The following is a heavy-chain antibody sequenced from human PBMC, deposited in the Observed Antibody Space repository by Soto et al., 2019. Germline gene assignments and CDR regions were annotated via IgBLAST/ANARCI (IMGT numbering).Heavy chain of an antibody. J-gene: IGHJ6*02. CDR1: GASISSYY. D-gene: IGHD2-21*02. V-gene: IGHV4-59*01. Sequence: TLSLTCSVSGASISSYYYTWIRQTPGKGLEWIGYIYIGGSINYNPSFKSRVIISVDTSKNHFSLRLSSVTAADTAVYYCARDLRGYCGADCYPLDVWGQGTTVTVSS. CDR3: ARDLRGYCGADCYPLDV. CDR2: IYIGGSI.